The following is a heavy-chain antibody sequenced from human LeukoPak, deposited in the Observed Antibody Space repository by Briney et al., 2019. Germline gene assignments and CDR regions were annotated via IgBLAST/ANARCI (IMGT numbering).Heavy chain of an antibody. CDR2: IIPIFDTP. Sequence: SVKVSCKASGGTFSNYAISWVRQAPGQGLEWMGGIIPIFDTPNFAQKFQGRVTITADKSTSTAYMELSRLRSDDTAVYYCAKGGYCSGGSCSFDYWGQGTLVTVSS. CDR1: GGTFSNYA. D-gene: IGHD2-15*01. V-gene: IGHV1-69*06. J-gene: IGHJ4*02. CDR3: AKGGYCSGGSCSFDY.